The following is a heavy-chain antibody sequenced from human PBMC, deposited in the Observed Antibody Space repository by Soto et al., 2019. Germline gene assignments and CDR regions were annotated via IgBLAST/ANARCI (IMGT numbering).Heavy chain of an antibody. CDR2: ISSNGGST. CDR3: VKTVGYCSGGSCGHPGYFDY. D-gene: IGHD2-15*01. Sequence: PGGSLRLSCSASGFTFSSYAMHWVRQAPGKGLEFVSAISSNGGSTYYADSVKGRFTISRDNSKNTLYLQMSSLRAEDTAVYYCVKTVGYCSGGSCGHPGYFDYWGQGTLVTVSS. V-gene: IGHV3-64D*08. CDR1: GFTFSSYA. J-gene: IGHJ4*02.